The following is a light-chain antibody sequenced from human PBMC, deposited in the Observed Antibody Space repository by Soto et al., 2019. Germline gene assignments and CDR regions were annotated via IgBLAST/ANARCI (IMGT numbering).Light chain of an antibody. J-gene: IGLJ2*01. V-gene: IGLV2-8*01. Sequence: QSALTQPPSASGSPGQSVTISCTGTSSDVGGYNYVSWYQQHPGKAPKLMISEVSKRPSGVPDRFSGSKSVNTASLPVSGLQAEDEADYYCSSFAGNNNLVFGGGTKLTVL. CDR3: SSFAGNNNLV. CDR1: SSDVGGYNY. CDR2: EVS.